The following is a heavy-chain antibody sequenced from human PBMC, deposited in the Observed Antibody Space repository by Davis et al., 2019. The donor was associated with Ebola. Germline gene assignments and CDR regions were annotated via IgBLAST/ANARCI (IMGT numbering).Heavy chain of an antibody. Sequence: GSLRLSCAVYGGSFSGYYWSWIRQPPGKGLEWIGEINHSGSTNYNPSLKSRVTISVDKSKNQFSLILSSVTAADTAVYYCARDRYDILSGMDVWGQGTTVTVSS. CDR2: INHSGST. CDR3: ARDRYDILSGMDV. J-gene: IGHJ6*02. V-gene: IGHV4-34*01. D-gene: IGHD3-9*01. CDR1: GGSFSGYY.